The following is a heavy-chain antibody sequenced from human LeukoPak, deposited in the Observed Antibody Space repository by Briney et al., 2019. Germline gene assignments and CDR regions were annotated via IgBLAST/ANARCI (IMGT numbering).Heavy chain of an antibody. D-gene: IGHD2-2*02. V-gene: IGHV4-31*03. CDR2: IYYSGST. CDR1: GGSISSGGYC. J-gene: IGHJ5*02. CDR3: ARAHAGSYCSSTSCYTGWFDP. Sequence: SETLSLTCTVSGGSISSGGYCWSWIRQHPGKGLEWIGYIYYSGSTYYNPSLKSRVTISVDTSKNQFSLKLSSVTAADTAVYYCARAHAGSYCSSTSCYTGWFDPWGQGTLVTVSS.